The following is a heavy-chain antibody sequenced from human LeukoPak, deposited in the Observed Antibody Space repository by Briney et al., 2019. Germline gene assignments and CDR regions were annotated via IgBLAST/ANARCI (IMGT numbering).Heavy chain of an antibody. V-gene: IGHV1-18*01. CDR2: ISAYNGNT. CDR1: GYTFTSYG. Sequence: ASVKVSCKASGYTFTSYGISWVRQAPGQGLEWMGWISAYNGNTNYAQKLQGRVTMTTDTSTSTAYMELRSLRSDGTAVYYCARRVVVAATFWFDPWGQGTLVTVSS. D-gene: IGHD2-15*01. J-gene: IGHJ5*02. CDR3: ARRVVVAATFWFDP.